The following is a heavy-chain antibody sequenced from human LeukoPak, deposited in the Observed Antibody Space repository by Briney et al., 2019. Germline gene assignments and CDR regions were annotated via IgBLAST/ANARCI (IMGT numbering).Heavy chain of an antibody. CDR3: ARVHPLQQQLATGLFDY. CDR2: IKQDGSEK. J-gene: IGHJ4*02. Sequence: GGSLRLSCAASGFTFSSYWMSWVRQAPGRGLEWVANIKQDGSEKYYEDSVKGRFTISRDNAKNSLYLQMNSLRAEDTAVYYCARVHPLQQQLATGLFDYWGQGTLVTVSS. CDR1: GFTFSSYW. D-gene: IGHD6-13*01. V-gene: IGHV3-7*01.